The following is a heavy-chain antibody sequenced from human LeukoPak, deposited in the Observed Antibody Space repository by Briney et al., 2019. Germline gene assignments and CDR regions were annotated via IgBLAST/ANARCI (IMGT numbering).Heavy chain of an antibody. CDR2: IDWDDDK. J-gene: IGHJ3*02. CDR1: GFSLSTSGMC. D-gene: IGHD4-17*01. CDR3: ARYTTVTTGDVFDI. Sequence: SGPTLVNPTQTLTLTCTFSGFSLSTSGMCVTWVRQPPGKALEWLARIDWDDDKYYSTSLRARLTISKDTSKNQVVLTMTNMDAVDTATYYCARYTTVTTGDVFDIWGQGTMVTVSS. V-gene: IGHV2-70*11.